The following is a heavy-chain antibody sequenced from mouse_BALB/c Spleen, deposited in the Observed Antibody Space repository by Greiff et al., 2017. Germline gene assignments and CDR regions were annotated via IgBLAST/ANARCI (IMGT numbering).Heavy chain of an antibody. V-gene: IGHV1-18*01. J-gene: IGHJ4*01. D-gene: IGHD2-2*01. Sequence: VQLQQSGPELVKPGASVKIPCKASGYSFTGYYMHWVKQSHGKSLEWIGRVNPNNGGTSYNQKFKGKAILTVDKSSSTAYMELRSLTSEDSAVYYCARGGYDYDYAMDYWGQGTSVTASS. CDR2: VNPNNGGT. CDR3: ARGGYDYDYAMDY. CDR1: GYSFTGYY.